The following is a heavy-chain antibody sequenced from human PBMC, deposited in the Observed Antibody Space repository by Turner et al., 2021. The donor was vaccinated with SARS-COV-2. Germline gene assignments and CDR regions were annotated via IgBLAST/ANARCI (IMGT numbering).Heavy chain of an antibody. D-gene: IGHD2-2*01. CDR3: ATGYQLRVNWFDP. CDR1: GYTLTELS. V-gene: IGHV1-24*01. CDR2: FDPEDGET. J-gene: IGHJ5*02. Sequence: QVQLVQSGAEVKKPGASVKVSCKISGYTLTELSMYWVRQAPGKGLGWVGGFDPEDGETIYAQNFPGRVTMTEDTSTDTAYMELSSLRSEDTAVYFCATGYQLRVNWFDPWGQGTLVTVSS.